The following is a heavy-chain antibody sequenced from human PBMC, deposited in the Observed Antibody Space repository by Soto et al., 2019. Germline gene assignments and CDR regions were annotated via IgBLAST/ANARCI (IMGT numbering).Heavy chain of an antibody. Sequence: EVQLLESGGGLVQPGGSLRLSCAASGFTFSSYAMSWVRQAPGKGLEWVSAISGSGGSTYYADSVKGRFTISRDNSKNTRYLQMNSLRAEDTAVYYCAKDKGATLHFYYFDYWGQGTLVTVSS. CDR1: GFTFSSYA. V-gene: IGHV3-23*01. CDR2: ISGSGGST. J-gene: IGHJ4*02. CDR3: AKDKGATLHFYYFDY.